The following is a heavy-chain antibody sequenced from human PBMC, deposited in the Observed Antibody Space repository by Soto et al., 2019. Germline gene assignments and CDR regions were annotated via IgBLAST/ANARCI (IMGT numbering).Heavy chain of an antibody. CDR1: GFTFSSYA. CDR2: ISASGAST. Sequence: PGGSLRLSCSASGFTFSSYAMHWVRQAPGKGLEYVSSISASGASTYYADSVKGRFTISRDNSKSTLYLQMNSLRAEDTALYYCAKGRSYYYYYGVDVWGQGTTVTVSS. V-gene: IGHV3-64*04. CDR3: AKGRSYYYYYGVDV. J-gene: IGHJ6*02.